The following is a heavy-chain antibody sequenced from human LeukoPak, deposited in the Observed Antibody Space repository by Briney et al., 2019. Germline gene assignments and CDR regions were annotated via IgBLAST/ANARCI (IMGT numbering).Heavy chain of an antibody. Sequence: ASETLSLTCSVSGGSLDPYYWSWIRQPPGKGLEWIGYFFYSGSTNYNPSFNSRVIISIDTAKNQISLSLSSVTAADTAVYYCARDRDEGFDLWGRGTLVTVSS. CDR1: GGSLDPYY. J-gene: IGHJ2*01. CDR2: FFYSGST. CDR3: ARDRDEGFDL. V-gene: IGHV4-59*12.